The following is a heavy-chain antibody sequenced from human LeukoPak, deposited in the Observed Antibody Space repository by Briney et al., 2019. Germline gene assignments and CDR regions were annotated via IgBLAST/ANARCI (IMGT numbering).Heavy chain of an antibody. J-gene: IGHJ4*02. CDR3: ARQGFWSGYYYFDY. Sequence: PSETLSLTCTVSGGSISSYYWSWIRQPPGKGLEWIGYIYYSGSTYYNPSLKSRVTISVDTSKNQFSLKLSSVTAADTAVYYCARQGFWSGYYYFDYWGQGTLVTVSS. V-gene: IGHV4-59*04. CDR1: GGSISSYY. CDR2: IYYSGST. D-gene: IGHD3-3*01.